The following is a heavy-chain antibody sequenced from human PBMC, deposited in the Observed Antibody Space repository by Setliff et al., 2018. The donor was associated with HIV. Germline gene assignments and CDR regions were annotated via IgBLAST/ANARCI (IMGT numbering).Heavy chain of an antibody. CDR1: GFTFSDYY. CDR2: ISGSGSTI. CDR3: AKKTAAYTSGSWLHY. Sequence: GGSLRLSCAASGFTFSDYYMSWIRQAPGKGLEWVSYISGSGSTIYYADSVKGRFTISRDNAKSTLYLQMNSLRAEDTAVYYCAKKTAAYTSGSWLHYWGQGTLVTVSS. V-gene: IGHV3-11*01. D-gene: IGHD3-10*01. J-gene: IGHJ4*02.